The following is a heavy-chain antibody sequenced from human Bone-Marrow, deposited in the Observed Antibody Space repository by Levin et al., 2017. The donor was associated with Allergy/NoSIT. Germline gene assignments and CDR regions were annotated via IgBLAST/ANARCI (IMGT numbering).Heavy chain of an antibody. Sequence: GSLRLSCTVSGASISSSNYYWGWIRQPPGKGLEWIGSIYYSGSTYYNPSLKSRVTISVDTSMNHFSMRLSSVTAADTAVYYCARHRSSGWYALAYWGQGTLVTVSS. J-gene: IGHJ4*02. CDR1: GASISSSNYY. CDR2: IYYSGST. D-gene: IGHD6-19*01. CDR3: ARHRSSGWYALAY. V-gene: IGHV4-39*01.